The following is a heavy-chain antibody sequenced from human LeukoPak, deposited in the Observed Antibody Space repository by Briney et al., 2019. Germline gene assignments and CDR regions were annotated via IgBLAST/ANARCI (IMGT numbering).Heavy chain of an antibody. CDR3: ARDGGYYYGSGRYRRYYYMDV. CDR1: GFTFSSYA. Sequence: GRSLRLSCAASGFTFSSYAMHWVRQAPGKGLEWVAVISYDGSNKYYADSVKGRFTISRDNSKNTLYLQMNSLRAEDTAVYYCARDGGYYYGSGRYRRYYYMDVWGKGTTVTVSS. CDR2: ISYDGSNK. J-gene: IGHJ6*03. V-gene: IGHV3-30*04. D-gene: IGHD3-10*01.